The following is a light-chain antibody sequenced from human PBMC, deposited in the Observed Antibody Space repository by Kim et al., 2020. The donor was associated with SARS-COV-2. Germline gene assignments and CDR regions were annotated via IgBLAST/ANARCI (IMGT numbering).Light chain of an antibody. CDR1: SGGSASNF. CDR3: QSGRL. V-gene: IGLV6-57*03. J-gene: IGLJ2*01. Sequence: ESPGKTVTISCTRSSGGSASNFVQWYQQRPGSAPTSVIYEDNQRPSWVPDRFSGSIDDSSNSASLTISGLKTEDEADYYCQSGRLFGGGTQLTVL. CDR2: EDN.